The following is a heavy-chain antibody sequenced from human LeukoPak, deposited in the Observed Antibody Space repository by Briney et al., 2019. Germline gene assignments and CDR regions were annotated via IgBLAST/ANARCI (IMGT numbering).Heavy chain of an antibody. CDR2: IRYDGSNK. J-gene: IGHJ3*02. CDR1: GFTFSSYG. V-gene: IGHV3-30*02. Sequence: GGSLRLSCAASGFTFSSYGMHWVRQAPGKGLEWVAFIRYDGSNKYYADSVKGRFTISRDNSKNTLYLQMNSLRAENTAVYYCAKGATPVPWAFDIWGQGTMVTVSS. CDR3: AKGATPVPWAFDI. D-gene: IGHD2-15*01.